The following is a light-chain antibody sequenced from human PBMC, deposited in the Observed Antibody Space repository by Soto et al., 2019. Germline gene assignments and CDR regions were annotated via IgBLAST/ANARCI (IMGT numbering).Light chain of an antibody. CDR2: ATS. Sequence: DIQMTQSPSSLSASVGDRVSITCRASQGINKFLAWCQQKPRKVPKLLIYATSTLQSGVPSRFSGSGSGTDFTLTISSLQPEDVATYFCLKYDSAPRTFGQGTKVDIK. CDR3: LKYDSAPRT. CDR1: QGINKF. V-gene: IGKV1-27*01. J-gene: IGKJ1*01.